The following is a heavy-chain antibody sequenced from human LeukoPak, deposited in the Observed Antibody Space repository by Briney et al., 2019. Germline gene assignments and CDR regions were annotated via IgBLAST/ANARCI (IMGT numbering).Heavy chain of an antibody. CDR1: GFTFSSYS. V-gene: IGHV3-21*01. Sequence: GGSLRLSCAASGFTFSSYSMNWVRQAPGKGLEWVSSISSSSYIYYSDSVKGRFTISRDNSKKTLYLQMNSLRAEDTAVYYCARDGRGDYGAPSYYFDYWGQGILVTVSS. CDR2: ISSSSYI. J-gene: IGHJ4*02. CDR3: ARDGRGDYGAPSYYFDY. D-gene: IGHD3-16*01.